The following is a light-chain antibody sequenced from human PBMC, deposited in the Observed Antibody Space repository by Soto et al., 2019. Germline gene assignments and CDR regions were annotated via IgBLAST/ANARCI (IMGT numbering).Light chain of an antibody. CDR2: EVN. J-gene: IGLJ2*01. CDR3: SSFTTANTVV. V-gene: IGLV2-14*01. CDR1: RSDIGSYNY. Sequence: QSALTQPASVSGSPGQSITITCTGSRSDIGSYNYVSWYQHHPGKAPRLIVFEVNNRPSGVSNRFSGSKSGNTASLTISGLQADDESDYFCSSFTTANTVVFGGGTKLTVL.